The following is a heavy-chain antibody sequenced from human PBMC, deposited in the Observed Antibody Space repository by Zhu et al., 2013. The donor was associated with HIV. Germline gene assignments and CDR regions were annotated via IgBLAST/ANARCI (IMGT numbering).Heavy chain of an antibody. CDR2: IIPLFGTA. J-gene: IGHJ6*02. CDR1: GGTFSSYG. Sequence: QVHLVQSGAEVKKPGSSVKVSCKAYGGTFSSYGTVWVRQAPGQGLEWMGGIIPLFGTAHSAQKFRDRLTITADESTSTAYMELRSLRSEDTAVYYCARCVFHRRKYGSGRYSDYYYGMAVWGHGTTVTVSS. D-gene: IGHD3-10*01. V-gene: IGHV1-69*01. CDR3: ARCVFHRRKYGSGRYSDYYYGMAV.